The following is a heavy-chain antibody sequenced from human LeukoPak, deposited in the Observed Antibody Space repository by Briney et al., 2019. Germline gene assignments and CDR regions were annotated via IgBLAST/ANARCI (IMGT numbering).Heavy chain of an antibody. CDR1: GFSLSTSGVG. V-gene: IGHV2-5*02. Sequence: SGPTLVNPTQTLTLTCTFSGFSLSTSGVGVGWIRQPPGKALEWLALIYWDDNKRYSPSLESRLTLTKDTSKNQVVLKMTNMDPVDTATYYCAGGSGRTFDYWGQGALVTVSS. CDR2: IYWDDNK. CDR3: AGGSGRTFDY. J-gene: IGHJ4*02. D-gene: IGHD3-10*01.